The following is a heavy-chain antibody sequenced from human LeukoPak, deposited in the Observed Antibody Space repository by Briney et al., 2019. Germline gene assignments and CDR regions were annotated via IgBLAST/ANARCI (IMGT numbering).Heavy chain of an antibody. J-gene: IGHJ4*02. D-gene: IGHD1-26*01. CDR3: AKSKIVGATTSYFDY. Sequence: GGSLRLSCAASGFTFSSYGMHWVRQAPGKGLEWVAFIRYDGSVKYYADSVEGRFTISRDNSKNTLYLQMNSLRAEDTAVYYCAKSKIVGATTSYFDYWGQGTLVTASS. V-gene: IGHV3-30*02. CDR1: GFTFSSYG. CDR2: IRYDGSVK.